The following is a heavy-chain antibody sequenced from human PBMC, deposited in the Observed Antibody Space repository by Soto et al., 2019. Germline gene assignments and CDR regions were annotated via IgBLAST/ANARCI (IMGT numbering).Heavy chain of an antibody. J-gene: IGHJ4*02. D-gene: IGHD4-4*01. CDR3: AKDRDDDRNYDLDY. V-gene: IGHV3-23*01. CDR2: SSGSGSGGST. CDR1: GFTFTNYA. Sequence: EVQLLESGGGLVQPGGSLRLSCAASGFTFTNYAMTWVRQAPGKGLEWVSISSGSGSGGSTNYADSVKGRFTISRDNSKNTLYLQMNSLTVDATAVNYGAKDRDDDRNYDLDYWGQGTLVTVSS.